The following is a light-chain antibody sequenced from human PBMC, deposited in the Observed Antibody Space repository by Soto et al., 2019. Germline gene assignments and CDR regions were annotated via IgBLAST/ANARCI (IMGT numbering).Light chain of an antibody. J-gene: IGKJ5*01. Sequence: IVITQSASTLSVSPGERATLSCRASQSVSSKLAWYQQKPGQAPRLLIYGASTRATGIPARFSGSGSGTEFTLTISSLQSEDFAVYYCQQYNTWPPITFGQGTRLEIK. V-gene: IGKV3-15*01. CDR2: GAS. CDR3: QQYNTWPPIT. CDR1: QSVSSK.